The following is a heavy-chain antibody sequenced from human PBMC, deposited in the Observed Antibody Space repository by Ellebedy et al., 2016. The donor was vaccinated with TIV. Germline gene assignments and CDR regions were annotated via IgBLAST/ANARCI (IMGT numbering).Heavy chain of an antibody. CDR2: VSGSGYNT. V-gene: IGHV3-23*01. J-gene: IGHJ5*02. CDR3: ARDPALPRGRFDP. CDR1: GFTFSSYA. Sequence: PGGSLRLSCAASGFTFSSYAMSWVRQAPGKGLEWVSAVSGSGYNTYYADSVKGRITISRDNSKNTLYLQMSTLRGEDTAVYYCARDPALPRGRFDPWGQGTLVTVSS.